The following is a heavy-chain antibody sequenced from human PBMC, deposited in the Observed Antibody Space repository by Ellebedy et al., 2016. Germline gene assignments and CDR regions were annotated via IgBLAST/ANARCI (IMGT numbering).Heavy chain of an antibody. CDR1: GGSVATYY. J-gene: IGHJ4*02. CDR2: VFYGGST. Sequence: SETLSLXCTVSGGSVATYYWTWIRQSPGKGLEWIGYVFYGGSTKYNPSLRSRVTISLDTSKNQFSLKLTSVAAADTAVYYCARDVSLYSSSPSFDSWGQGTLVTVSS. D-gene: IGHD6-6*01. V-gene: IGHV4-59*02. CDR3: ARDVSLYSSSPSFDS.